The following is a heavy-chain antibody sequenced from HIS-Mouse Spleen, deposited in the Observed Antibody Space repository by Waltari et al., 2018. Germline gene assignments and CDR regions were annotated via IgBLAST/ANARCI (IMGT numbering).Heavy chain of an antibody. CDR1: GCSISSSSYY. D-gene: IGHD6-13*01. CDR3: ARETPYSSSWYDWYFDL. Sequence: QLQLQEAGPGLVKPSETLSLTCTVSGCSISSSSYYLGWIRQPPGKGLEWIGSIYYSGRPYYNRTLKSRVTRSADTSKNQFSRKLSSVTAADPALYSCARETPYSSSWYDWYFDLWGRGTLVTVSS. J-gene: IGHJ2*01. V-gene: IGHV4-39*07. CDR2: IYYSGRP.